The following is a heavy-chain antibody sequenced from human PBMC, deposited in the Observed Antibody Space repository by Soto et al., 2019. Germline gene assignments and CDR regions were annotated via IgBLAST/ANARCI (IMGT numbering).Heavy chain of an antibody. CDR1: GYTFTSYD. CDR2: MNPNSGNT. CDR3: ARDLSSSPYAFDI. D-gene: IGHD6-6*01. J-gene: IGHJ3*02. Sequence: GASVKVSCKASGYTFTSYDINWVRQASGQGLEWMGWMNPNSGNTGYAQKFQGRVTMTRNTSISTAYMELSSLRSEDTAVYYCARDLSSSPYAFDIWGQGTMVTVSS. V-gene: IGHV1-8*01.